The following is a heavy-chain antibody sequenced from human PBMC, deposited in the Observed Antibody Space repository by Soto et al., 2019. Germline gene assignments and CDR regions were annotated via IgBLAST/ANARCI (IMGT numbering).Heavy chain of an antibody. V-gene: IGHV4-30-2*01. J-gene: IGHJ6*02. CDR1: GGSINSGDHA. CDR2: IYHSGST. D-gene: IGHD6-13*01. CDR3: AGIRIAAAGGGLDV. Sequence: QLQLQESGSGLVKPSQTLSLTCGVSGGSINSGDHAWSWIRQPPGKGLEWMGYIYHSGSTYYNPSLKSRVTILIDRSKNQFSLKLSSVTAADTAVYYCAGIRIAAAGGGLDVWGQGTTVTVSS.